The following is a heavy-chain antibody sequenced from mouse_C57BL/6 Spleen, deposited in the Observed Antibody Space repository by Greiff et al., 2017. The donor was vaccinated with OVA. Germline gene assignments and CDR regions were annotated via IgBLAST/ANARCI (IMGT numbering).Heavy chain of an antibody. V-gene: IGHV5-17*01. CDR2: ISSGSSTI. CDR3: ARPPDYDGPWFAY. J-gene: IGHJ3*01. CDR1: GFTFSDYG. D-gene: IGHD2-4*01. Sequence: EVKLVESGGGLVKPGGSLKLSCAASGFTFSDYGMHWVRQAPEKGLEWVAYISSGSSTIYYADTVKGRFTISRDNAKNTLFLQMTSLRSEDTAMYYCARPPDYDGPWFAYWGQGTLATVSA.